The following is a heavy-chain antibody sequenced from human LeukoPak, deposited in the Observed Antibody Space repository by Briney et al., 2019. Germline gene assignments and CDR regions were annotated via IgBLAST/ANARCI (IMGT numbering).Heavy chain of an antibody. CDR1: GFTFSSYS. CDR3: AKNYGSGSHAFDY. V-gene: IGHV3-21*04. CDR2: ISSSSSYI. Sequence: PGGSLRLSCAASGFTFSSYSMNWVRQAPGKGLEWVSSISSSSSYIYYADSVKGRFTISRDNAKNSLYLQMNSLRAEDTAVYYCAKNYGSGSHAFDYWGQGTLVTVSS. D-gene: IGHD3-10*01. J-gene: IGHJ4*02.